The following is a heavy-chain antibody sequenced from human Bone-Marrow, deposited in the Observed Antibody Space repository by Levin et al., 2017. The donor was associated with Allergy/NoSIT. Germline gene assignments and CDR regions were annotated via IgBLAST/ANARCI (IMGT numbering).Heavy chain of an antibody. CDR2: ISGSGDST. Sequence: AGGSLRLSCAASGFTFSNYAMSCVRQAPGKGLEWVSGISGSGDSTYDGDSVKGRFTISRDNSKNTLYLQMNSLRAEDTAVYYCAKDRDFYGSGSLGNWGQGTLVTVSS. D-gene: IGHD3-10*01. V-gene: IGHV3-23*01. CDR3: AKDRDFYGSGSLGN. J-gene: IGHJ4*02. CDR1: GFTFSNYA.